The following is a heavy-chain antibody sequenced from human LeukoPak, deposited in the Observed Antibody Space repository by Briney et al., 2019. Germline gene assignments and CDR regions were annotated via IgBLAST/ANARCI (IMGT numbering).Heavy chain of an antibody. CDR1: GFTFSSYA. CDR2: ISGSGGST. Sequence: GGSLRLSCAASGFTFSSYAMSWVRQAPGKGLEWVPAISGSGGSTYYADSVKGRFTISRDNSKNTLYLQMNSLRAEDTAVYYCAKVRVSIAVALKPDFDYWGQGTLVTVSS. V-gene: IGHV3-23*01. D-gene: IGHD6-19*01. CDR3: AKVRVSIAVALKPDFDY. J-gene: IGHJ4*02.